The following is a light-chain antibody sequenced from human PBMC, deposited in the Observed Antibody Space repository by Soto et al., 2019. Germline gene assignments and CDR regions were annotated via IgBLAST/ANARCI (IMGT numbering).Light chain of an antibody. CDR2: GAS. Sequence: EIVLTQTPGTLSLSPGERVTLSCRASQSVTSSHLAWYQQKPGQAHRLLIYGASTRATGIPDRFSGSGSDTDFSLTIRRLDPEDFAMYYCLLYFSPDRYTFGPGTKVQIK. CDR1: QSVTSSH. J-gene: IGKJ2*01. CDR3: LLYFSPDRYT. V-gene: IGKV3-20*01.